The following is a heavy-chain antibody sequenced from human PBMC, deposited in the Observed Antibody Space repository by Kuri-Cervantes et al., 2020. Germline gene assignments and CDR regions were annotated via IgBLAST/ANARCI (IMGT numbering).Heavy chain of an antibody. CDR1: GFTFDDYA. V-gene: IGHV3-9*01. D-gene: IGHD3-10*01. CDR2: ISWNSGSI. J-gene: IGHJ5*02. CDR3: AKPSYGSGRRPIRA. Sequence: SLKISCAASGFTFDDYAMHWVRQAPGKGLEWVSGISWNSGSIGYADSVKGRFTISRDNAKNSLYLQMNSLRAEDTAVYYCAKPSYGSGRRPIRAWGQGTLVTVSS.